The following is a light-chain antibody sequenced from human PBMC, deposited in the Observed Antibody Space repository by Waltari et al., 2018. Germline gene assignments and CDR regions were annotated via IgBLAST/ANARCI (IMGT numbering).Light chain of an antibody. J-gene: IGLJ3*02. CDR2: EVS. Sequence: QSALTQPASVSGSPGQSITISCTGTSSDIGAYTYVSWYHQYPDKAPKLIIYEVSNRPSGVSNRFSGSKSGNTASLSISGLQAEDESDYYCSSFTSTNTLLFGGGTKLTVL. CDR1: SSDIGAYTY. V-gene: IGLV2-14*01. CDR3: SSFTSTNTLL.